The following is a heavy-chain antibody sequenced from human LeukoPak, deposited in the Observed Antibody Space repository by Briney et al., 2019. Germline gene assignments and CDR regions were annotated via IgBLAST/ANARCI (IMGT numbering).Heavy chain of an antibody. CDR3: ARGRRGGNTHPFDY. CDR2: IYSGGST. CDR1: GFTVSSNY. Sequence: GRSLRLSCAASGFTVSSNYMSWVRQAPGKGLEWVSVIYSGGSTYYADSVKGRFTISRDNSKNTLYLQMNSLRAEDTAVYYCARGRRGGNTHPFDYWGQGTLVTVSS. D-gene: IGHD3-10*01. V-gene: IGHV3-66*01. J-gene: IGHJ4*02.